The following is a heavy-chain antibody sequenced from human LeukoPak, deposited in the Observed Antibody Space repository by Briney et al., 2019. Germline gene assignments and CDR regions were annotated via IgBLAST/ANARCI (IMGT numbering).Heavy chain of an antibody. CDR3: ARDSCSSTSCYTGAFDI. V-gene: IGHV1-18*01. Sequence: GASVKVSCKASGYTFTSYGISWVRQAPGQGLEWMGWISAYNGNTNYAQKFQGRVTITTDESTSTAYMELSSLRSEDTAVYYCARDSCSSTSCYTGAFDIWGQGAMVTVSS. CDR2: ISAYNGNT. J-gene: IGHJ3*02. CDR1: GYTFTSYG. D-gene: IGHD2-2*02.